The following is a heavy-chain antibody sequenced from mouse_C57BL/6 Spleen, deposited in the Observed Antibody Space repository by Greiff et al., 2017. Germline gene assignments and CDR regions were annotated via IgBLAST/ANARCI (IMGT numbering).Heavy chain of an antibody. J-gene: IGHJ1*03. CDR2: IYPGSGNT. D-gene: IGHD2-1*01. V-gene: IGHV1-66*01. CDR3: ARRGHGNYHDWYFDV. Sequence: VQLQQSGPELVKPGASVKISCKASGYSFTSYYIHWVKQRPGQGLEWIGWIYPGSGNTKYNEKFKGKATLTADTSSSTAYMQLSSLTSEDSAVYYDARRGHGNYHDWYFDVWGTGTTVTVSS. CDR1: GYSFTSYY.